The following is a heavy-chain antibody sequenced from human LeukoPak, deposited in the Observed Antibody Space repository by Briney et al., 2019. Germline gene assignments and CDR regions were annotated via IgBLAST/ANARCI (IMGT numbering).Heavy chain of an antibody. D-gene: IGHD2-2*01. CDR2: IYPGDSDT. V-gene: IGHV5-51*01. CDR1: GYNFTNFW. J-gene: IGHJ5*02. Sequence: GESLKISCKGSGYNFTNFWIGWVRQMPGTGLEWMGTIYPGDSDTRYNPSFQGQVTISADKSISTAYLQRSSLKASDTAIYYCARMGWDCSSTSCYLGWFDPWGQGTPVTVSS. CDR3: ARMGWDCSSTSCYLGWFDP.